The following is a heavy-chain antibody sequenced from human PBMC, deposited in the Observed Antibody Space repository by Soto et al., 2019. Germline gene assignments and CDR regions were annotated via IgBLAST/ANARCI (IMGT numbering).Heavy chain of an antibody. CDR1: GGTFGNSA. V-gene: IGHV1-69*12. Sequence: QVQLVQSGAEVKKPGSSVTVSCKASGGTFGNSAISWVRQAPGQGLEWMGGIIPIFPTPDYAQKFQGRVKITENESTTIAYMELTSLKSEDTAVYYGALDKERQQLGGNYDDGIDVWGQGTTVTVSS. J-gene: IGHJ6*02. D-gene: IGHD6-25*01. CDR2: IIPIFPTP. CDR3: ALDKERQQLGGNYDDGIDV.